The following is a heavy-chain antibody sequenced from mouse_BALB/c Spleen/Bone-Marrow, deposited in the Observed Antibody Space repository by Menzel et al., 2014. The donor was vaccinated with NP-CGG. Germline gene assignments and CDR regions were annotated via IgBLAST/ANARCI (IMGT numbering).Heavy chain of an antibody. CDR3: TRAQLGRFFDV. D-gene: IGHD4-1*02. J-gene: IGHJ1*01. Sequence: EVMLVESGGGLVQPGGSLSLSCATSGFTFTDYYMNWVSQPPGKALERLGFIRNRANGYTTEYSASVKGRFTLSRDNSQSILYLQINSPRAEDIAPYYCTRAQLGRFFDVWGARTTVTISS. CDR1: GFTFTDYY. CDR2: IRNRANGYTT. V-gene: IGHV7-3*02.